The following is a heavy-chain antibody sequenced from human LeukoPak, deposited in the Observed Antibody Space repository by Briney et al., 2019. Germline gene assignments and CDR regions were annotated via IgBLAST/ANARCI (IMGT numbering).Heavy chain of an antibody. CDR1: RYTFTSYG. CDR2: ISAYNGNT. Sequence: GASVKVSCKASRYTFTSYGISWVRQAPGQGLEWMGWISAYNGNTNYAQKLQGRVTMTTDTSTSTAYMELRSLRSDDTAVYYCARGDSSSWYPLNYYYYYYMDVWGKGTTVTVSS. D-gene: IGHD6-13*01. V-gene: IGHV1-18*01. CDR3: ARGDSSSWYPLNYYYYYYMDV. J-gene: IGHJ6*03.